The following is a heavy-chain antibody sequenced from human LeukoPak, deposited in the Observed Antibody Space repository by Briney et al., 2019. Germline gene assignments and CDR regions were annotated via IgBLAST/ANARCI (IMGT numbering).Heavy chain of an antibody. CDR2: IYSGGST. V-gene: IGHV3-53*01. J-gene: IGHJ4*02. D-gene: IGHD2-21*02. CDR1: GFTAGSNY. CDR3: ARAARVVVTATLQYYFDY. Sequence: GGSRRLSWAASGFTAGSNYMSWVRQAPGKGLEWFSVIYSGGSTYYADSVKGRFTISRDNSKNTLYLQMNSLRAEDTAVYYCARAARVVVTATLQYYFDYWGQGTLVTVSS.